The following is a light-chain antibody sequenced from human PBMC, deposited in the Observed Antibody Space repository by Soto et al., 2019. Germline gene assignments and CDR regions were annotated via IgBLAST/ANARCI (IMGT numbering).Light chain of an antibody. J-gene: IGKJ1*01. CDR2: GAS. V-gene: IGKV3-20*01. Sequence: EVVLTQSPGTLSLSPGERATLSCRASQSVSSSYLAWYQQKPGQAPRLLIYGASSRATGIPDRFSGSGSGTEFTLTINSLQPDDFATYYCQQYHIYSGTFGQGTKVDNK. CDR3: QQYHIYSGT. CDR1: QSVSSSY.